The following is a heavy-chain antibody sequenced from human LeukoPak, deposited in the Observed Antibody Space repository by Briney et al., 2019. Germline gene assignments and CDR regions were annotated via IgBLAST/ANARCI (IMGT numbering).Heavy chain of an antibody. J-gene: IGHJ3*02. CDR2: IYYSGST. V-gene: IGHV4-59*11. CDR3: ARVCCAGDFDI. Sequence: SETLSLTCTVPGGSISSHYWSWIRQPPGKGLEWIGYIYYSGSTKYKPSIKSRVAISVETSKNQFSRNLSSVTAADTAVYYCARVCCAGDFDIWGQGTMVTVSS. D-gene: IGHD3-10*01. CDR1: GGSISSHY.